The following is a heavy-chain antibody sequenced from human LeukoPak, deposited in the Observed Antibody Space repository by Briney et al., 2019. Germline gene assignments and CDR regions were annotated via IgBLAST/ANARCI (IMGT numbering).Heavy chain of an antibody. Sequence: SSETLSLTCTVSGDSINSSSYYWGRVRQPPGKGLQWLESIYHSGSTYYNPSLKSRVTISVDTSKNQFSLNLSSVSAADTAVYYCARDVYYDFWSGYLSSLVNWFDPWGQGTLVTVSS. CDR1: GDSINSSSYY. CDR2: IYHSGST. V-gene: IGHV4-39*07. CDR3: ARDVYYDFWSGYLSSLVNWFDP. D-gene: IGHD3-3*01. J-gene: IGHJ5*02.